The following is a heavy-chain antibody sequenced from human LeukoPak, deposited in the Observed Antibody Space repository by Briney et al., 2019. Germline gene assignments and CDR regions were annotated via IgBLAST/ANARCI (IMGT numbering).Heavy chain of an antibody. CDR3: ARDSPFSSSLDY. Sequence: GGSLRLSCAASGFTFSSYSMNWVRQAPGKGLEWVSSISSSSSYIYYADSVKGRFTISRDNAKNSLYLQMSSLRAEDTAVYYCARDSPFSSSLDYWGQGTLVTVSS. D-gene: IGHD6-13*01. CDR1: GFTFSSYS. V-gene: IGHV3-21*01. J-gene: IGHJ4*02. CDR2: ISSSSSYI.